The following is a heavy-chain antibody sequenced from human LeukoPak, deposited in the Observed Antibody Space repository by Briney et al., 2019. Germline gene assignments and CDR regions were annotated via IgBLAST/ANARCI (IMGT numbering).Heavy chain of an antibody. J-gene: IGHJ4*02. Sequence: SETLSLTCAVYGGSFSGYYWSWIRQPPGKGLEWIGEINHSGSTNYNPSLKSRVTISVDTSKNQFSLKLSSVTAADTAVYYCARDRGSLGGFDYWGQGTLVTVSS. CDR1: GGSFSGYY. D-gene: IGHD3-16*01. CDR3: ARDRGSLGGFDY. V-gene: IGHV4-34*01. CDR2: INHSGST.